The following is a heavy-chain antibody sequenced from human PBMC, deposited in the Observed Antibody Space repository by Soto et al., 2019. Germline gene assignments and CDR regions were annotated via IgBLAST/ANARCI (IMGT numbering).Heavy chain of an antibody. CDR2: IIPIFGTA. D-gene: IGHD2-2*01. CDR1: GGTFSSYA. J-gene: IGHJ6*02. Sequence: QVQLAQSGAEVKKPGSSVKVSCTSSGGTFSSYAISWVRQAPVHGLVWMGEIIPIFGTANYAQKFQGRVTITSDKSTSTAYMELSSLRSEDTAVYYCARGKVVPAATYYYYYVMDVLGQGTTVTVSS. CDR3: ARGKVVPAATYYYYYVMDV. V-gene: IGHV1-69*06.